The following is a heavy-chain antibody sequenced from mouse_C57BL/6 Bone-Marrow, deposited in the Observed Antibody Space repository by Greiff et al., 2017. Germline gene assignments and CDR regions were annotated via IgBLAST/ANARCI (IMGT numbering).Heavy chain of an antibody. V-gene: IGHV14-3*01. CDR1: GFHIKNTY. Sequence: VQLQQSVAELVRPGASVKLSCTASGFHIKNTYMHWVKQRPAQGLEWIGRIDPANGNTQYAPKFQGKATITADTSSNTAYLQLSSLTSEDTAIYYGARWVRRGDWGQGTAVTVSS. D-gene: IGHD2-14*01. J-gene: IGHJ4*01. CDR2: IDPANGNT. CDR3: ARWVRRGD.